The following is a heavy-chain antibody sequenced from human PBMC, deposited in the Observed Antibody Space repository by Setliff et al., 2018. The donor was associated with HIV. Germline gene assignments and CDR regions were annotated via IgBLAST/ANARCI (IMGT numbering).Heavy chain of an antibody. CDR3: ARVVPREVAPGGFDI. V-gene: IGHV4-4*01. J-gene: IGHJ3*02. CDR1: GFTFSSCAM. D-gene: IGHD5-12*01. CDR2: IYHGGST. Sequence: GSLRLSCAASGFTFSSCAMNWVRQPPEKGLEWIGEIYHGGSTNYNPSLKSRVTISVDTSKNQFSLKLTSVTAADTAVYFCARVVPREVAPGGFDIWGQGAMVTVS.